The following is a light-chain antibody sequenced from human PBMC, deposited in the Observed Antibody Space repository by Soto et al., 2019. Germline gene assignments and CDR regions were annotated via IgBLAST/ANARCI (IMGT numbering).Light chain of an antibody. Sequence: EIVLTQSPGTLSLSPGERATLSGRASQSVSSRYLAWYQQKPGQAPRLLMYGASNRATGIPDRFSGSGSGTDFTLTISRLEPEDFAVYFCQQYGSSPPFTFGQGTKVEIK. CDR2: GAS. CDR1: QSVSSRY. CDR3: QQYGSSPPFT. V-gene: IGKV3-20*01. J-gene: IGKJ2*01.